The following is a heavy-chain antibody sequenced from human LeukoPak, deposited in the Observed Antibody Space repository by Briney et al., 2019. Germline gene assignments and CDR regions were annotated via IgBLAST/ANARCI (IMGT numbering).Heavy chain of an antibody. CDR1: GGSFSGYY. V-gene: IGHV4-34*01. Sequence: PSETLSLTCAVYGGSFSGYYWSWIRQPPGKGLEWIGEINHSGSTNYNPSLKSRVTISVDTSKNQFSLKLSSVTAADTAVYYCARGGYCSSTSCYTKHSWFDPWGQGTLVTVSS. CDR2: INHSGST. CDR3: ARGGYCSSTSCYTKHSWFDP. J-gene: IGHJ5*02. D-gene: IGHD2-2*02.